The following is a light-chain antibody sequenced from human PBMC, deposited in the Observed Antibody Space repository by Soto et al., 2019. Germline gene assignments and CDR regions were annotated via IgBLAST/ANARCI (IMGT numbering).Light chain of an antibody. CDR1: SSNIGAGYD. Sequence: QSVLTQPPSVSGAPGQRVTICCSGSSSNIGAGYDVHWYQQLPGTAPKLLIYGNSNRPSGVPDRFSGSKSGTSASLAITGLQAEDEADYYCQSYDSSLSEVFGTGTKLTVL. V-gene: IGLV1-40*01. CDR3: QSYDSSLSEV. CDR2: GNS. J-gene: IGLJ1*01.